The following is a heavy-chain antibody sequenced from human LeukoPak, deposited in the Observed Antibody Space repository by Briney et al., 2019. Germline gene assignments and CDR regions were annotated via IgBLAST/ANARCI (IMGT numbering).Heavy chain of an antibody. CDR1: GFTFSSYA. CDR2: ISGSGGST. Sequence: GGSLRLSCAASGFTFSSYAMSWVRQAPGKGLEWVSAISGSGGSTYYADSVKGRFTTSRDNSKNTLYLQMNSLRAEDTAVYYCAEGLLWFGGDYWGQGTLVTVSS. D-gene: IGHD3-10*01. CDR3: AEGLLWFGGDY. J-gene: IGHJ4*02. V-gene: IGHV3-23*01.